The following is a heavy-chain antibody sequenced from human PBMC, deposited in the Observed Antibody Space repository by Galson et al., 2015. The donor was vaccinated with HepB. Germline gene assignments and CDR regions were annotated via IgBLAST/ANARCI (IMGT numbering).Heavy chain of an antibody. Sequence: SVKVSCKASGYTFTSYYMHWVRQAPGQGLEWMGIINPSGGSTSYAQKLQGRVTMTRDTSTSTVYMELSSLRSEDTAVYYCAREGGRWELTWGDAFDIWGQGTMVTVSS. J-gene: IGHJ3*02. V-gene: IGHV1-46*04. CDR2: INPSGGST. CDR3: AREGGRWELTWGDAFDI. CDR1: GYTFTSYY. D-gene: IGHD1-26*01.